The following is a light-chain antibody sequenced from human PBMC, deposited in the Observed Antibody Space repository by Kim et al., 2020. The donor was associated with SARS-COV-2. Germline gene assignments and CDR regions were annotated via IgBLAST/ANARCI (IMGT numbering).Light chain of an antibody. Sequence: SYELTHPPSVSVSPGQTASITCSGYKLGDKYVSWYQQKPGQSPVVVIYQDNQRPSGIPERFSGSNSGNTATLTISGTQAMDEADYYCQAWDSSTHTYVFG. CDR3: QAWDSSTHTYV. CDR1: KLGDKY. J-gene: IGLJ1*01. V-gene: IGLV3-1*01. CDR2: QDN.